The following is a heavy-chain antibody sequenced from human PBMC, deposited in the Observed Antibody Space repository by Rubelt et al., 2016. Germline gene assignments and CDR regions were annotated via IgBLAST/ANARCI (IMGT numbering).Heavy chain of an antibody. CDR3: ASQGEGDY. V-gene: IGHV4-34*01. J-gene: IGHJ4*02. CDR2: INHSGST. CDR1: GGSFSGYY. Sequence: QVQLQQWGAGLLKPSETLSLTCAVYGGSFSGYYWSWIRQPPGKGLEWIGEINHSGSTNDNPSCRGAVTLSVSTSKNQFSLKLGSVTAADTAVYYCASQGEGDYWGQGTLVTVSS. D-gene: IGHD3-10*01.